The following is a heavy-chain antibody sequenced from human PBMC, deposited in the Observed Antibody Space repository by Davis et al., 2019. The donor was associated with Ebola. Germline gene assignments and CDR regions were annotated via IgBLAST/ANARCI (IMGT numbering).Heavy chain of an antibody. V-gene: IGHV1-69*06. D-gene: IGHD6-6*01. CDR1: GGTFSSYA. CDR2: IIPIFGTA. CDR3: TRLGGSSSSSHY. Sequence: SVKVSCKASGGTFSSYAISWVRQAPGQGLEWMGGIIPIFGTANYAQKFQGRVTITADKSTSTAYMELNSLKTEDTAVYYCTRLGGSSSSSHYWGQGTLVTVSS. J-gene: IGHJ4*02.